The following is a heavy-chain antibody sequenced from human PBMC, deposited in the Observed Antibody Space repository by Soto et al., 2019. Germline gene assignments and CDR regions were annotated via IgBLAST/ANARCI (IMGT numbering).Heavy chain of an antibody. Sequence: QVQLVQSGAEVKKPGSSVKVSCKVSGGTFSNYAIDWVRLAPGHGLEWMGGIVPIFGTTYYTQKFQGRATIIADDSTTTAYSEMSSLRSEDTAIYYCARVEAVAGLYNYHGLDVWGQGTALTVSS. CDR2: IVPIFGTT. CDR1: GGTFSNYA. D-gene: IGHD6-19*01. CDR3: ARVEAVAGLYNYHGLDV. J-gene: IGHJ6*02. V-gene: IGHV1-69*12.